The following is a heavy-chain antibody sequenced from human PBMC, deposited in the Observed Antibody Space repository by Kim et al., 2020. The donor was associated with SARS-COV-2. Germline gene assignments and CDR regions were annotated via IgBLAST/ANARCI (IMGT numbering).Heavy chain of an antibody. CDR1: GGSISSGGYY. D-gene: IGHD2-15*01. V-gene: IGHV4-31*03. Sequence: SETLSLTCTVSGGSISSGGYYWSWIRQHPGKGLEWIGYIYYSGSTYYNPSLKSRVTISVDTSKNQFSLKLSSVTAADTAVYYCARGELGYCSGGSCYGWFDPWGQGTLVTVSS. CDR2: IYYSGST. CDR3: ARGELGYCSGGSCYGWFDP. J-gene: IGHJ5*02.